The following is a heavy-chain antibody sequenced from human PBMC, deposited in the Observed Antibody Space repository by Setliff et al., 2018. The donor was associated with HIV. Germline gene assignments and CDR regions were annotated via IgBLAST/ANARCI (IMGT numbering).Heavy chain of an antibody. Sequence: VSLRLSCAASGFTFSDYWMSWVRQAPGKGLEWVASIKEGGSEKYYVASVKGRFTMSRDNAKNSLYLQMNSLRADDTAVYYCAGSRGYFVKADWGQGTLVTVSS. CDR2: IKEGGSEK. J-gene: IGHJ4*02. CDR1: GFTFSDYW. V-gene: IGHV3-7*01. CDR3: AGSRGYFVKAD. D-gene: IGHD3-22*01.